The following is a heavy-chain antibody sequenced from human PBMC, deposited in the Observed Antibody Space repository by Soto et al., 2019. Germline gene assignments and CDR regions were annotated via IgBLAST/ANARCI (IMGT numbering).Heavy chain of an antibody. D-gene: IGHD1-7*01. J-gene: IGHJ4*02. V-gene: IGHV3-23*01. CDR1: GFTFSSYA. CDR2: ISGSGGST. CDR3: AKGSSGWNYWFDY. Sequence: GGSLRLSCAASGFTFSSYAMSWVRQAPGKGLEWVSAISGSGGSTYYADSVKGRFTISGDNSKNTLYLQMNSLRAEDTAVYYCAKGSSGWNYWFDYWGQGTLVTVSS.